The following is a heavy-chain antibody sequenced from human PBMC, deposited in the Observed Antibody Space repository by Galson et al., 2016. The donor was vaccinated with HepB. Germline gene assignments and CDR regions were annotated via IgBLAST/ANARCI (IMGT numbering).Heavy chain of an antibody. V-gene: IGHV3-30*03. J-gene: IGHJ6*02. CDR3: ARDGRSDDFWSGYHHYYYYFGLDV. CDR1: GLTFSNYG. Sequence: SLRLSCAASGLTFSNYGMHWIRQSPGKGLEWVALISYEKSNTYYADSVQGRFTISRDNSKNTLQLQMNSLRPEDTAVYFCARDGRSDDFWSGYHHYYYYFGLDVWGRGTTVTVSS. D-gene: IGHD3-3*01. CDR2: ISYEKSNT.